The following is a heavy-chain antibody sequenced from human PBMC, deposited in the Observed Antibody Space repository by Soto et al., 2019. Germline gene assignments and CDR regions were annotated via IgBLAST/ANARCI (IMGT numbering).Heavy chain of an antibody. CDR3: ERHYCSGETCLFDP. CDR1: GFIFSNFW. D-gene: IGHD2-15*01. Sequence: GGSLRLSCATSGFIFSNFWMTWVRQAPGQGLEWVANIKQDGSEKYYVDSVKGRFTISRDNAKNSLDLQMHSLRVEDTAVYYCERHYCSGETCLFDPWGQGTLVTVSS. V-gene: IGHV3-7*01. CDR2: IKQDGSEK. J-gene: IGHJ5*02.